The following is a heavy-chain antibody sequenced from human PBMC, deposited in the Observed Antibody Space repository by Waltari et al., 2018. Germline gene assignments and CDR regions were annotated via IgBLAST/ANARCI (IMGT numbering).Heavy chain of an antibody. CDR1: GYSISSGYS. CDR3: ARLEPTTGDWSY. CDR2: IYHSGST. V-gene: IGHV4-38-2*01. J-gene: IGHJ4*02. D-gene: IGHD1-1*01. Sequence: QVQLQESGPGLVKPSETLSLTCAVPGYSISSGYSWGWIRQPPGKGLEWIGSIYHSGSTYYNPSLKSRVTISVDTSKNQFSLKLSSVTAADTAVYYCARLEPTTGDWSYWGQGTLVTVSS.